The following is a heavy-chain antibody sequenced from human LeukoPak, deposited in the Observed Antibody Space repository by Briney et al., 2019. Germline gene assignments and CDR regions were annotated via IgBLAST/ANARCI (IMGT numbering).Heavy chain of an antibody. CDR1: GFTFDDYT. V-gene: IGHV3-66*01. CDR2: IYSGGST. Sequence: GGSLRLSCAASGFTFDDYTMHWVRQAPGKGLEWVSVIYSGGSTYYADSVKGRFTISRDNSKNTLYLQMSRLRAEDTAVYYCARAGPSSSWHQFDYWGQGTLVTVSS. CDR3: ARAGPSSSWHQFDY. D-gene: IGHD6-13*01. J-gene: IGHJ4*02.